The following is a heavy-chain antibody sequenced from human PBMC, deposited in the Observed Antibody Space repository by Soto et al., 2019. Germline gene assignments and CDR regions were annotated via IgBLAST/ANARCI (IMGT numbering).Heavy chain of an antibody. CDR2: IGGYKGNT. Sequence: GASVKVSCKASGYTFTNYGVSWVRQAPGQGLEWMGWIGGYKGNTNYAQKHQGRVTLTTDTSTSTAYMELRSLRSDDTAVYYCAPHTLDTGMPSGYWGQGTLVTVSS. CDR1: GYTFTNYG. V-gene: IGHV1-18*01. D-gene: IGHD5-18*01. CDR3: APHTLDTGMPSGY. J-gene: IGHJ4*02.